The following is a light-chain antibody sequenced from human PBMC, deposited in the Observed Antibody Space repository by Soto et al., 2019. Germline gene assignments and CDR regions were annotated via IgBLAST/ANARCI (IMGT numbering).Light chain of an antibody. CDR1: QSVSSY. V-gene: IGKV3-11*01. CDR2: DAF. J-gene: IGKJ2*01. CDR3: QQRSNWPPEFT. Sequence: EIVLTQSPATLSLSPGEGVTLSCRASQSVSSYLAWYQQKPGQAPRLLIYDAFNRATGIPDRFSGSGSGTDFTLTIISLEPEDFAVYYCQQRSNWPPEFTFGQGTKLEI.